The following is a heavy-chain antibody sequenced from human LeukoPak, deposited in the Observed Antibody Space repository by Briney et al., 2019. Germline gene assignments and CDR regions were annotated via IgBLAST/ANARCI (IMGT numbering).Heavy chain of an antibody. Sequence: GGSLRLSCAASGFTLSTYWMTWVRQAPGKGLEVVANIKQDGSEKYYAYSVKGRFTISRDNAKNSLYLQMNSLRAEDTAVYYCARLKGERSLFEYWGQGTLSPSPQ. CDR1: GFTLSTYW. D-gene: IGHD2-21*01. CDR2: IKQDGSEK. CDR3: ARLKGERSLFEY. J-gene: IGHJ4*02. V-gene: IGHV3-7*02.